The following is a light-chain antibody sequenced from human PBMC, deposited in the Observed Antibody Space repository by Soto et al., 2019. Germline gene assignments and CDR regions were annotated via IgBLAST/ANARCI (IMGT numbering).Light chain of an antibody. Sequence: DIQMTQSPSTLSASVGDRVTITCRASQSISTWLAWYQHRPVKAPKLLIYQASSLEGGVPSRFSGSGSGTEFTLTISSLQPDDFATYYCQQYITYSRTFGQGPKVETK. CDR1: QSISTW. CDR3: QQYITYSRT. V-gene: IGKV1-5*03. CDR2: QAS. J-gene: IGKJ1*01.